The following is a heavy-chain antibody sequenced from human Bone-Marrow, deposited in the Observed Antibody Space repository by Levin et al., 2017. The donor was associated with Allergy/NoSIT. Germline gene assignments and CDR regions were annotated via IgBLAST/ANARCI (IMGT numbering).Heavy chain of an antibody. CDR2: INSAGTMT. CDR1: GLSLSGRW. CDR3: ARVHDYGSGSYKAHFDH. Sequence: GGSLRLSCAASGLSLSGRWMNWVRQAPGKGLVWVSRINSAGTMTDYADSVKGRFSISRDNAKRTLYLQMNSLRADDTAVYYCARVHDYGSGSYKAHFDHWGQGVLVTVSS. D-gene: IGHD3-10*01. J-gene: IGHJ4*02. V-gene: IGHV3-74*01.